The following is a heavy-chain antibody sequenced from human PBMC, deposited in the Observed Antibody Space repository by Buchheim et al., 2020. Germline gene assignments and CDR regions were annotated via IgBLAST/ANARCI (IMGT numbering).Heavy chain of an antibody. J-gene: IGHJ4*02. D-gene: IGHD3-3*01. CDR1: GFTFSSYA. Sequence: EVQLLESGGGLVQPGGSLRLSCAASGFTFSSYAMNWARQAPGKGLEWVSAISASGGSTYYADYVKGRFSIARDNSKNTLFLQMNTLRAEDTAIYFCAKANFWSGYSDYWGQGTL. V-gene: IGHV3-23*01. CDR3: AKANFWSGYSDY. CDR2: ISASGGST.